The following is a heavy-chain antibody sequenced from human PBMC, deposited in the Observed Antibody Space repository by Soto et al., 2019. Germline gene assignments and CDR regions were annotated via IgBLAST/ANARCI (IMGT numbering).Heavy chain of an antibody. D-gene: IGHD4-4*01. CDR3: ATFPRSSKRGD. V-gene: IGHV3-48*03. CDR2: ISDGGSTI. Sequence: GALRLSCAASGVTCSSYEMNWVRQAPGKGLEWVSYISDGGSTIYYADSVKGRFTISRDNAKNSLYLQMKSLGAEDTAVYYCATFPRSSKRGDWRQGNLFTVSS. J-gene: IGHJ4*02. CDR1: GVTCSSYE.